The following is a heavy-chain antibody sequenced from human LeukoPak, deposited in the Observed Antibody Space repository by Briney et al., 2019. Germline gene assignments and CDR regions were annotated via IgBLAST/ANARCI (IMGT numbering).Heavy chain of an antibody. CDR1: GGSISRGGYY. CDR3: ARYYYDSSDYYYYFDY. D-gene: IGHD3-22*01. Sequence: SQTLSLTCTVSGGSISRGGYYWSWIRQHPGKGLEWIGYIYYSGSTYYHPSLKSRVTISVDTSKNQFSLKLSSVTAADTAVYYCARYYYDSSDYYYYFDYWGQGTLVTVSS. J-gene: IGHJ4*02. V-gene: IGHV4-31*03. CDR2: IYYSGST.